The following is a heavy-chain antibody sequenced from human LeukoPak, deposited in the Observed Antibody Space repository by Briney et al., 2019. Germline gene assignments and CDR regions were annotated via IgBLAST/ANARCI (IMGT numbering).Heavy chain of an antibody. CDR2: INPSGGST. J-gene: IGHJ6*02. D-gene: IGHD6-19*01. V-gene: IGHV1-46*01. CDR3: ARARIAVAGKEYYYYGMDV. Sequence: ASVKVSCKASGYTFTSYYMHWVRQAPGQGLEWMGIINPSGGSTSYAQKFQGRVTMTRDTSTSTVYMELRSLRSDDTAVYYCARARIAVAGKEYYYYGMDVWGQGTTVTVSS. CDR1: GYTFTSYY.